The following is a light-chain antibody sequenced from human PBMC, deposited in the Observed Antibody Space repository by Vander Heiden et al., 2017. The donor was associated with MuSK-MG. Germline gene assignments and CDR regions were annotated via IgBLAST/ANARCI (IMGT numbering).Light chain of an antibody. J-gene: IGKJ1*01. CDR1: QRINTW. CDR2: DAF. Sequence: IQMTQSPSTLSASIGDRVTITCRASQRINTWLAWYQEKPGKAPKLLIYDAFTLESGVPSRFSGSGSGTEFTLTISSLQPDDFATYYCQQDNSYPWTFGQGTKVEI. V-gene: IGKV1-5*01. CDR3: QQDNSYPWT.